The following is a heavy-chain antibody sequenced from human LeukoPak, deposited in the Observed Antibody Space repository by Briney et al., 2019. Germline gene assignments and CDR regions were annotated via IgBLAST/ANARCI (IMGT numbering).Heavy chain of an antibody. J-gene: IGHJ4*02. Sequence: SETLSLTCTVSGGSISSYYWSWIRQPPGKRLEWIGYIYYSGSTNYNPSLKSRVTISVDTSKNQFSLKLSSVTAADTAVYYCARERYGSGSYYTDYWGQGTLVTASS. CDR2: IYYSGST. D-gene: IGHD3-10*01. CDR1: GGSISSYY. V-gene: IGHV4-59*01. CDR3: ARERYGSGSYYTDY.